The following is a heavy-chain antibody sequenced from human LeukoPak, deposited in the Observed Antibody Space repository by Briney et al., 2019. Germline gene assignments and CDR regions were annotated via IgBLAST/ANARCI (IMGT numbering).Heavy chain of an antibody. Sequence: SETLSLTCTVSGGSINFYYWSWIRQSPGKGLEWIGNIYYSGSINYNPSLKSRVTISVDTSKNQFSLILSSVTAADTAVYYCARALGYYDFWSGSSSPSNWFDPWGQRTLVTVSS. CDR3: ARALGYYDFWSGSSSPSNWFDP. CDR2: IYYSGSI. D-gene: IGHD3-3*01. CDR1: GGSINFYY. V-gene: IGHV4-59*01. J-gene: IGHJ5*02.